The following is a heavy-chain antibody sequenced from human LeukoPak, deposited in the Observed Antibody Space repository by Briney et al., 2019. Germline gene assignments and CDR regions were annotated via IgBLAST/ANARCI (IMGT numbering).Heavy chain of an antibody. CDR2: VYYSGST. J-gene: IGHJ4*02. Sequence: TSETLSLTCGVSSDSIERDYWNWIRQPPGKGLEWIGYVYYSGSTNYNPSLKSRVTISVGTSKNQFSLKLSSVTATDTAVYYCARGPPNWGQIGYYFDYWGQGTLVTVPS. CDR1: SDSIERDY. V-gene: IGHV4-59*01. CDR3: ARGPPNWGQIGYYFDY. D-gene: IGHD7-27*01.